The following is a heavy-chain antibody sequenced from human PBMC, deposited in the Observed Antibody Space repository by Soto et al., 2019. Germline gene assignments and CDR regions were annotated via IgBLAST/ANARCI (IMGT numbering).Heavy chain of an antibody. CDR2: IIHIFGTA. D-gene: IGHD3-3*01. J-gene: IGHJ6*02. CDR3: ARLIFVDLVYYYYCCSHV. V-gene: IGHV1-69*01. CDR1: GGTFSNYD. Sequence: QVQMVQSGAEVKKPGSSVKVSCKAPGGTFSNYDISWVRQAPGQGLEWMGGIIHIFGTANYAQKFQGRDTITADECTSTAYIEQSSLRSEVTAVNYCARLIFVDLVYYYYCCSHVWGLGTTVSVSS.